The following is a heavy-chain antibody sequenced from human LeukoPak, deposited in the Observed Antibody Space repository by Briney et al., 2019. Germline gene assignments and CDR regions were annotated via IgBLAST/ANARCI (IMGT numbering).Heavy chain of an antibody. CDR3: ATSPPGLPYFEV. CDR1: GFTFSSYS. D-gene: IGHD3-9*01. V-gene: IGHV3-21*01. CDR2: ISSSSSYI. Sequence: PGGSLRLSCAASGFTFSSYSMNWVRQAPGKGLEWVSSISSSSSYIYYADSVKGRFTISRDNAKNSLYLQMNSLRAEDTAVYYSATSPPGLPYFEVWGQATLVTVSS. J-gene: IGHJ4*02.